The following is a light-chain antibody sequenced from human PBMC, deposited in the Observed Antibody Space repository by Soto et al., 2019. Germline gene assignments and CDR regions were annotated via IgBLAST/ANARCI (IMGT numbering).Light chain of an antibody. CDR3: QQSYSTPFT. Sequence: DIQMTQSPSSLSASVGDRVTITCRASQSISSYLNWYQQKPGKAPKLLIYAASSLQSGVPSRFSGSGSGTDFTLTIISLQPEDFATYYCQQSYSTPFTFGQGTKVELK. CDR2: AAS. J-gene: IGKJ1*01. V-gene: IGKV1-39*01. CDR1: QSISSY.